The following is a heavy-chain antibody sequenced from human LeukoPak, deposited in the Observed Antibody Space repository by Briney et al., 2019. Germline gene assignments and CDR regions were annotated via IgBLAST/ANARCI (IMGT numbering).Heavy chain of an antibody. J-gene: IGHJ4*02. CDR1: GYTFTGYY. CDR3: ARDPTIFGVLYYFDY. CDR2: INPNSGGT. D-gene: IGHD3-3*01. V-gene: IGHV1-2*02. Sequence: GASVKVSCKASGYTFTGYYMHWVRQAPGHGLEWMGWINPNSGGTNYAQKFQGRVTMTRDASISTAYMELSRLRSDDTAVYYCARDPTIFGVLYYFDYWGQGTLVTVSS.